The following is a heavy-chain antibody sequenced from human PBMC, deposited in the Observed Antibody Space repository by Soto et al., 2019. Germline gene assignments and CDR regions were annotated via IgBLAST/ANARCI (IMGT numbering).Heavy chain of an antibody. J-gene: IGHJ3*02. CDR1: GFTFSSYG. D-gene: IGHD6-6*01. V-gene: IGHV3-30*18. CDR3: AKDLNSAARHDAFDI. CDR2: ISYDGSNK. Sequence: GGSLRLSCAASGFTFSSYGMHWVRQAPGKGLEWVAVISYDGSNKYYADSVKGRFTISRDNSKNTLYLQMNSLRAEDTAVYYCAKDLNSAARHDAFDIWGQGTMVTVSS.